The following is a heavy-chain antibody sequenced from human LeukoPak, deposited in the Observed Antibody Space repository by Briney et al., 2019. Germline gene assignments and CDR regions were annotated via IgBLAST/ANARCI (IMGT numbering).Heavy chain of an antibody. CDR3: ATGKRGVGWFDP. Sequence: SDTLSLTCSVSGGSISSYHWSWIRQPPGKGLEWIGYIYYSGSTNYNPSLKSRVTISVDTSKNQFSLKLSSVTAADTAVYYCATGKRGVGWFDPWGQGTLVTVSS. J-gene: IGHJ5*02. CDR1: GGSISSYH. D-gene: IGHD2-8*01. CDR2: IYYSGST. V-gene: IGHV4-59*07.